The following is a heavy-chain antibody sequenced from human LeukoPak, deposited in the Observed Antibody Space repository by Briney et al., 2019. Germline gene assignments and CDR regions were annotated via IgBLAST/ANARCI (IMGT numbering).Heavy chain of an antibody. V-gene: IGHV1-8*01. J-gene: IGHJ4*02. CDR1: GYTFTSYD. CDR3: ARYAVGATTNDY. D-gene: IGHD1-26*01. Sequence: ASVKVSCKASGYTFTSYDINRVRQATGRGLEWMGWMNPNSGNTGYAQKFQGRVTMTRNTSISTAYMELSSLRSEDTAVYYCARYAVGATTNDYWGQGTLVTVSS. CDR2: MNPNSGNT.